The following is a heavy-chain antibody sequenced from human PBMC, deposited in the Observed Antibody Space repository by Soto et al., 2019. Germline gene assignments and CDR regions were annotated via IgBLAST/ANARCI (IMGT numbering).Heavy chain of an antibody. Sequence: GGSLRLSCAASGFTFSSYGMHWVRQAPGKGLEWVAVISYDGSNKYYADSVKGRFTISRDNSKNTLYLQMNSLRAEDTAVYYCAKGRIAVAAAPFDYWGQGTLVTVSS. CDR2: ISYDGSNK. V-gene: IGHV3-30*18. D-gene: IGHD6-19*01. J-gene: IGHJ4*02. CDR1: GFTFSSYG. CDR3: AKGRIAVAAAPFDY.